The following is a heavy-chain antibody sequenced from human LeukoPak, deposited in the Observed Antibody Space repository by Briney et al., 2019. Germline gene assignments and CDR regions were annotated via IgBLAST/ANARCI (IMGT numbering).Heavy chain of an antibody. D-gene: IGHD3-16*01. CDR2: INPSGGST. CDR3: ARAPYKGVQYVIGGY. Sequence: ASVKVSCTASGGTFSNYAISWVRQAPGQGLEWMGIINPSGGSTSYAQKFQGRVTMTRDTSTSTVYMELSSLRSEDTAVYYCARAPYKGVQYVIGGYWGQGTLVTVSS. CDR1: GGTFSNYA. J-gene: IGHJ4*02. V-gene: IGHV1-46*01.